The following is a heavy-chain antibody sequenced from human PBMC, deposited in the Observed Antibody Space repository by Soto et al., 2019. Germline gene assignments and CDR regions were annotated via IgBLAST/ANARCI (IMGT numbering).Heavy chain of an antibody. CDR3: ARSVVVVVAAFDAFDI. CDR2: IYYSGST. V-gene: IGHV4-39*01. Sequence: QLQLQESGPGLVKPSETLSLTCTVSGGYIRSSSYYWGWIRQPPGKGLEWVGSIYYSGSTYFNPILKGRVTISVDTSKNQFSLKLSSVTAADTAGYFCARSVVVVVAAFDAFDIWGQGTMVTVSS. CDR1: GGYIRSSSYY. D-gene: IGHD2-15*01. J-gene: IGHJ3*02.